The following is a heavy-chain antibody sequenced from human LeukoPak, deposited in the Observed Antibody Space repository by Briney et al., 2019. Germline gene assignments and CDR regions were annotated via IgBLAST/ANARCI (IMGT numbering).Heavy chain of an antibody. V-gene: IGHV3-43*02. D-gene: IGHD3-10*01. CDR2: IRGDGGST. CDR3: ARRSGGFDY. CDR1: GVSFSSYA. J-gene: IGHJ4*02. Sequence: PGGSLRLSCAASGVSFSSYAMSWVRQAPGRGLEWVSLIRGDGGSTYYADSVKGRFTISRDNSKNSLFLQMNSLRTEDTALYYCARRSGGFDYWGQGTLVTVSS.